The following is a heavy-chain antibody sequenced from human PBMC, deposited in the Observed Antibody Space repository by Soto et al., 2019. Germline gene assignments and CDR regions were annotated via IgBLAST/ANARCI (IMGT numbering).Heavy chain of an antibody. CDR2: IWYDGSNK. D-gene: IGHD6-13*01. J-gene: IGHJ4*02. CDR1: GFTFSKYG. Sequence: QVQLVESGGGVVQPGRSLRLSCAASGFTFSKYGMHWVRQAPGKGLEWVAVIWYDGSNKYYEDSVKGRFTISRDNSKNTLYLQMNSLRAEDTAVYFCARDDVWTSSSWKIAYWGQGTLVTVSS. V-gene: IGHV3-33*01. CDR3: ARDDVWTSSSWKIAY.